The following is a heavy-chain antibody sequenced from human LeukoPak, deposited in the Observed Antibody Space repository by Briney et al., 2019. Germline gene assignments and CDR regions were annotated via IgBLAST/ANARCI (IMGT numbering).Heavy chain of an antibody. J-gene: IGHJ6*03. CDR1: GFTFTDYG. Sequence: GGSLRLSCAASGFTFTDYGMHWVRQAPGKGLEWVTFIRFDGSNKDYADSVKGRFTISRDNSKSTLFLQMNSLRAEDTAVYYCAKDGYYDSSGYSYYYYYMDVWGKGTTVTVSS. D-gene: IGHD3-22*01. CDR3: AKDGYYDSSGYSYYYYYMDV. V-gene: IGHV3-30*02. CDR2: IRFDGSNK.